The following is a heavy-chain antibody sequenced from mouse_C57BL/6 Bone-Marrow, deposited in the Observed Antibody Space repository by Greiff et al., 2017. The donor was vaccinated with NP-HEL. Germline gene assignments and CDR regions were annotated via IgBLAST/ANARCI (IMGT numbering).Heavy chain of an antibody. J-gene: IGHJ2*01. D-gene: IGHD2-1*01. V-gene: IGHV3-6*01. CDR2: ISYDGSN. CDR3: AREGCVGNFFDY. Sequence: VQLQQSGPGLVKPSQSLSLTCSVTGYSITSGYYWNWIRQFPGNKLEWMGYISYDGSNNYNPSLKNRISITRDTSKNQFFLKLNSVTTEDTATYYCAREGCVGNFFDYWGQGTTLTVSS. CDR1: GYSITSGYY.